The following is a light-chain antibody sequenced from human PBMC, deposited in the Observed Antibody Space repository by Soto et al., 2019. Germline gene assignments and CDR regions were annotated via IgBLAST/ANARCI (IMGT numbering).Light chain of an antibody. Sequence: EIVLTQSPGTLSLSPGERATLSCRASQSVSSSYLAWYQQKPGQAPRLLIYGASSTATGIPDRFSGSGSGTDFTLTISRLEPEDFAVYYCQQYRSSPLTFGGGTKVEIK. CDR1: QSVSSSY. V-gene: IGKV3-20*01. J-gene: IGKJ4*01. CDR3: QQYRSSPLT. CDR2: GAS.